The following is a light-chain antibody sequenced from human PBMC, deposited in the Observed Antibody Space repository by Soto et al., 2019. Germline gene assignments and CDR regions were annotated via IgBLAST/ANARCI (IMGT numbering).Light chain of an antibody. CDR3: HQYYSTPRR. V-gene: IGKV4-1*01. Sequence: DIVMTQSPDSLSVSLCERASISCKSIQRILYSSDNQNYLAWYQQKPGQPPKLLIYWASTRESGVPDRFSGSGSGTDFTLTISSLQAEDVAVYYCHQYYSTPRRFGQGTKVDIK. CDR2: WAS. CDR1: QRILYSSDNQNY. J-gene: IGKJ1*01.